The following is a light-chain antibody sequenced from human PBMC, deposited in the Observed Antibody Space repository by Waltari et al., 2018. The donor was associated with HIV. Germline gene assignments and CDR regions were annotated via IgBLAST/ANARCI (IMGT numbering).Light chain of an antibody. CDR1: NIGRKS. Sequence: SYVLTQPPSVSVAPGQTARITCGGNNIGRKSVNWYQQKPGQAPVLGVYDDSDRPSGIPERFSGSNAGNTATLTISRVEAGDEADYSCQVWDSSSAHQVFGTGTKVTVL. CDR2: DDS. CDR3: QVWDSSSAHQV. V-gene: IGLV3-21*02. J-gene: IGLJ1*01.